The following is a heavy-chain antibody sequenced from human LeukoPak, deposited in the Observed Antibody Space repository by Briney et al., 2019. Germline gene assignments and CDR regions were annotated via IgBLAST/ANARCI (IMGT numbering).Heavy chain of an antibody. CDR2: ISYDGSNK. D-gene: IGHD3-10*01. Sequence: PGGSLRLSCAASGFTFSSYGMHWVRQAPGKGLEWVAVISYDGSNKYYADSVKGRFTISRDNSKNTLYLQMNSLRAEDTAVYYCASYYYGSGSPLYYFDYWGQGTLVTASS. J-gene: IGHJ4*02. CDR3: ASYYYGSGSPLYYFDY. V-gene: IGHV3-30*03. CDR1: GFTFSSYG.